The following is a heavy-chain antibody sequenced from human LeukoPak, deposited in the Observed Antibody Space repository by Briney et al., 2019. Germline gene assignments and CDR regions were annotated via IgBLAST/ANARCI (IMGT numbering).Heavy chain of an antibody. CDR3: AREVRYCGAYYSDP. CDR1: GDSISSYH. D-gene: IGHD3-22*01. Sequence: SETLSLTCTVSGDSISSYHWSWIRQPPGKGLEWIGYIYYTGSTNYNPSLKGRVTISVDTSKNQFSLMLTPVTAADTAVYHWAREVRYCGAYYSDPWGQGTLVTVSS. CDR2: IYYTGST. V-gene: IGHV4-59*01. J-gene: IGHJ5*02.